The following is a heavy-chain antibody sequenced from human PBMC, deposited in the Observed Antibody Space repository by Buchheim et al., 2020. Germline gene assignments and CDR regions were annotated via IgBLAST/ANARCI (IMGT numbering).Heavy chain of an antibody. Sequence: QVQLVESGGGLVKPGGSLRLSCAASGFTFSSYGMHWVRQAPGKGLEWVAVISYDGSNKYYADSVKGRFTISRDNSKNTLYLQMNSLRAEDTAVYYCAKDIVVVPAAMRGYYYYYYGMDVWGQGTT. CDR3: AKDIVVVPAAMRGYYYYYYGMDV. CDR1: GFTFSSYG. CDR2: ISYDGSNK. J-gene: IGHJ6*02. V-gene: IGHV3-30*18. D-gene: IGHD2-2*01.